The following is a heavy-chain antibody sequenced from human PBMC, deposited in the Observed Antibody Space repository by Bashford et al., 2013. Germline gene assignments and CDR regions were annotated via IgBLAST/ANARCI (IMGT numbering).Heavy chain of an antibody. CDR3: ARWQYSNFDYYYMDV. J-gene: IGHJ6*03. D-gene: IGHD4-11*01. CDR1: GGTFSSYA. CDR2: IIPIFGTA. Sequence: SVKVSCKASGGTFSSYAISWVRQAPGQGLEWMGGIIPIFGTANYAQKFQGRVTITADESTSTAYMELSSLRSEDTAVYYCARWQYSNFDYYYMDVWGKGTTVTVSS. V-gene: IGHV1-69*13.